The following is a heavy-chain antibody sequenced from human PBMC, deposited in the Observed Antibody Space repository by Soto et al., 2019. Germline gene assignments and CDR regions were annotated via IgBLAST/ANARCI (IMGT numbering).Heavy chain of an antibody. D-gene: IGHD2-2*01. CDR1: GYIFCGHF. V-gene: IGHV1-2*02. CDR2: INPKNGDT. CDR3: ARDTRGTRGFDEMDI. Sequence: ASVKVSCKASGYIFCGHFIQWMRQAPGQGLEWMGCINPKNGDTHYAQRFQGRVTMTRDTSLNLVHMDLSGLRSDDAADYYCARDTRGTRGFDEMDIWGQGTSVTVSS. J-gene: IGHJ6*02.